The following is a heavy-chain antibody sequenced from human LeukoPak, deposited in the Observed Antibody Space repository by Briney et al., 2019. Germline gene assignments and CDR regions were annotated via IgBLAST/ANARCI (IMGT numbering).Heavy chain of an antibody. CDR2: IQSDGRT. CDR1: GFTFSNYW. Sequence: GGSLRLSCAAAGFTFSNYWMHWVRHAPGKGLVWVSRIQSDGRTNYAESVKGRFTISRDNAKNTVSLQMNSLRAEDTGVYYCARAPSEIGGYYPEYFRHWGQGTLVTVSS. V-gene: IGHV3-74*01. D-gene: IGHD3-22*01. J-gene: IGHJ1*01. CDR3: ARAPSEIGGYYPEYFRH.